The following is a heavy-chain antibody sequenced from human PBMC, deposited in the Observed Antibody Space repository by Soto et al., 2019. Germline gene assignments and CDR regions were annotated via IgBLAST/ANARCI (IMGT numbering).Heavy chain of an antibody. J-gene: IGHJ4*02. D-gene: IGHD1-26*01. CDR2: MSYDGSNE. V-gene: IGHV3-30*18. CDR1: GFTFSHYA. Sequence: GGSLRLSCAASGFTFSHYAMHWVRQAPGKGLEWVALMSYDGSNEYYADSVKGRLTISRDNSKNTLYLQMNSLRAEDTAVYYCAKDGSHNFDYWGQGTLVTVSS. CDR3: AKDGSHNFDY.